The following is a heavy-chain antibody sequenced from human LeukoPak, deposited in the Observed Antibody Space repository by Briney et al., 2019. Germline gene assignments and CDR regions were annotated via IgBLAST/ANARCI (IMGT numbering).Heavy chain of an antibody. CDR1: GYTYTGYY. Sequence: ASVKVSCKASGYTYTGYYTHWVRQAPGQGLEWMGWINPNSGGTNYAQKFQGRVTMTRDTSISTAYMELSRLRSDDTAVYYCARLMSAYGSGSYYKSAFDYWGQGTLVTVSS. V-gene: IGHV1-2*02. CDR3: ARLMSAYGSGSYYKSAFDY. J-gene: IGHJ4*02. CDR2: INPNSGGT. D-gene: IGHD3-10*01.